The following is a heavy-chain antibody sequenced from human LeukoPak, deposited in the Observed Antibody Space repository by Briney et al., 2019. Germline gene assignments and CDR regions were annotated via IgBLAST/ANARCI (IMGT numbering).Heavy chain of an antibody. CDR2: INSDGSST. Sequence: GGSLRLSCVASGFTFSSHWMHWVRQVPGKGLVWVSRINSDGSSTSHADSVKDRFTISRDNAKNMVYLQMNSLRAEDMAVYYCASPYYYGSGSSYYGMDVWGQGTTVTVSS. CDR3: ASPYYYGSGSSYYGMDV. D-gene: IGHD3-10*01. CDR1: GFTFSSHW. V-gene: IGHV3-74*01. J-gene: IGHJ6*02.